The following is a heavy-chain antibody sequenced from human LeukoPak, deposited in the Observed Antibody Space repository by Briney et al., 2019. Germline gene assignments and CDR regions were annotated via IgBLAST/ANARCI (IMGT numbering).Heavy chain of an antibody. V-gene: IGHV4-34*01. CDR1: GGSFSGYY. J-gene: IGHJ5*02. CDR2: INHSGST. Sequence: SETLSLTCAVYGGSFSGYYWSWIRQPPGKGLEWIGEINHSGSTNYNPSLKSRVTISVDTSKNQFSLKLSSVTAADTAEYYCARVRTTYGWGSYPKLNWFDPWGQGTLVTVSS. CDR3: ARVRTTYGWGSYPKLNWFDP. D-gene: IGHD3-10*01.